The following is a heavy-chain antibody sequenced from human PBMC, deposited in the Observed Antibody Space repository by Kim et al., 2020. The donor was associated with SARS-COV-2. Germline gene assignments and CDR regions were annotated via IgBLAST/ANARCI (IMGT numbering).Heavy chain of an antibody. D-gene: IGHD1-26*01. Sequence: YAQKSQGRVTITADKSTSTAYMELSSLRSEDTAVYYCARGLQVGATTSDYWGQGTLVTVSS. J-gene: IGHJ4*02. CDR3: ARGLQVGATTSDY. V-gene: IGHV1-69*02.